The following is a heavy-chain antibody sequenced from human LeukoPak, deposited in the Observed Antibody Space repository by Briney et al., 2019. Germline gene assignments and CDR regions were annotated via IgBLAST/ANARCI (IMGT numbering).Heavy chain of an antibody. D-gene: IGHD2-2*01. Sequence: PSETLSLTCAVSGYSISSGYQWAWIRQPPGKGLEWIGSIYHSESAHYNPSLKTRVTILVDTSKNQFSLGLSSVTDADTAVYYCARDPRWLTPDCTSTSCYENYFDPWGPGTLVTVSS. J-gene: IGHJ5*02. CDR3: ARDPRWLTPDCTSTSCYENYFDP. CDR1: GYSISSGYQ. CDR2: IYHSESA. V-gene: IGHV4-38-2*02.